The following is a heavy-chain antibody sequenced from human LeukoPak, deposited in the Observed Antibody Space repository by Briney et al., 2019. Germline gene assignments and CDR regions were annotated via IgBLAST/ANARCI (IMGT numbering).Heavy chain of an antibody. J-gene: IGHJ4*02. Sequence: GGSLRLSCTASGFTFGDYAMSWVRQAPGKGLEWVGFIRSKAYGGTTEYAASVKGRFTISRDDSKSIAYLQMNSLKTEDTAVYYCTRTSRGYFDYWGQGTLVTVSS. D-gene: IGHD2/OR15-2a*01. CDR1: GFTFGDYA. V-gene: IGHV3-49*04. CDR3: TRTSRGYFDY. CDR2: IRSKAYGGTT.